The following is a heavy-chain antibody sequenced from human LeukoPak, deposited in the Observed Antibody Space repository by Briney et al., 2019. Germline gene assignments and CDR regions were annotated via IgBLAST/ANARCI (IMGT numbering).Heavy chain of an antibody. V-gene: IGHV3-30*02. J-gene: IGHJ6*03. CDR1: GFTYSSYG. D-gene: IGHD3-9*01. CDR2: IRYDGSNK. CDR3: ARDFDWLGYYYMDV. Sequence: GSLRLSCAASGFTYSSYGMHWVRQAPGKGLEWVAFIRYDGSNKYYADSVKGRFTISRDNSKNTLYLQMNSLRAEDTAVYCCARDFDWLGYYYMDVWGKGTTVTTSS.